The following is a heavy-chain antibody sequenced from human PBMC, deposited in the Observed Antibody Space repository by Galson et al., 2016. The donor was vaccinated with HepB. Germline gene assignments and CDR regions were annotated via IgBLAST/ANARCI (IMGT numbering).Heavy chain of an antibody. D-gene: IGHD6-19*01. J-gene: IGHJ1*01. CDR3: ARVQGYGWYPF. CDR1: GFTFSSYL. Sequence: SLRLSCAASGFTFSSYLMSWVRQPPRKGLEWVAYIKEDGGEAFYVDSVEGRFTIFRDDAKNSLYLQMNSLRVEDTAVYYCARVQGYGWYPFWGQGTLVTVTS. V-gene: IGHV3-7*04. CDR2: IKEDGGEA.